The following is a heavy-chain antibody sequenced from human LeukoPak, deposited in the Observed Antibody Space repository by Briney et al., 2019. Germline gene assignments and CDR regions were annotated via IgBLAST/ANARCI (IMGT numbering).Heavy chain of an antibody. Sequence: SETLSLTCAVYGGSFSGYYWSWIRQPPGKGLEWIGEINHSGSTNHNPSLKSRVTISVDTSKNQFSLKLSSVTAADTAVYYCARGALLYDSSGANFDYWGQGTLVTVSS. CDR1: GGSFSGYY. D-gene: IGHD3-22*01. CDR3: ARGALLYDSSGANFDY. CDR2: INHSGST. V-gene: IGHV4-34*01. J-gene: IGHJ4*02.